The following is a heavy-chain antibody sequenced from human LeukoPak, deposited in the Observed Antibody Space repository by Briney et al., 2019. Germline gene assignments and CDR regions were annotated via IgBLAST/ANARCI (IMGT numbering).Heavy chain of an antibody. CDR2: IYYSGST. Sequence: SETLSLTCTVSGGSISSYYWSWIRQPPGKGLEWIGYIYYSGSTNYNPSLKSRVTISVDTSKNQFSLKLSSVTAADTAVYYCARGVARSSKFHFSYYFDYWGQGTLGTVSS. CDR3: ARGVARSSKFHFSYYFDY. V-gene: IGHV4-59*01. CDR1: GGSISSYY. D-gene: IGHD6-6*01. J-gene: IGHJ4*02.